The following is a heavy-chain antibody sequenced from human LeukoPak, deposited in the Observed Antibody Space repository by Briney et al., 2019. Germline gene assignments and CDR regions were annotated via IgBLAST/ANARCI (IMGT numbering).Heavy chain of an antibody. J-gene: IGHJ4*02. CDR3: AKDRVAGTDDFDC. CDR1: GFTFSNYG. CDR2: IQYDGSNK. D-gene: IGHD1-7*01. V-gene: IGHV3-30*02. Sequence: GGSLRLSCAASGFTFSNYGMHWVRQAPGKGLEWVAFIQYDGSNKYYADSVKGRFTTSRDNSKNTLYLQMNSLRTEDTAVYYCAKDRVAGTDDFDCWGQGTLVTVSS.